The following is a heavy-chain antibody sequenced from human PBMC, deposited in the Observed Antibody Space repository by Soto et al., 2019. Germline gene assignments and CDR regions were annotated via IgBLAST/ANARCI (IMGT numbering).Heavy chain of an antibody. CDR2: ISHRGDYT. CDR3: AKHSDRVVVATTSFDY. V-gene: IGHV3-23*01. Sequence: PGGSLSLSCAASGITFSSFAMSWVRQAPGGGLEWVSAISHRGDYTYYSESVKGRFTISRDNYKNTLYLKMHSLSAEDTALYYCAKHSDRVVVATTSFDYWCQAPVVTVS. J-gene: IGHJ4*02. CDR1: GITFSSFA. D-gene: IGHD1-26*01.